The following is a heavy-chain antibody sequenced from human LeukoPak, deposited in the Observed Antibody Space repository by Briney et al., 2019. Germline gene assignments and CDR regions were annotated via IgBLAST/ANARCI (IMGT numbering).Heavy chain of an antibody. CDR3: AREKYFDWYSSGSHYFDY. Sequence: KPGGSLRLSCAASGFTFSSYAMHWVRQAPGKGLEWVAVISYDGSNKYYADSVKGRFTISRDNSKNTLYLQMNSLRAEDTAVYYCAREKYFDWYSSGSHYFDYWGQGILVTVSS. V-gene: IGHV3-30*04. CDR2: ISYDGSNK. D-gene: IGHD3-9*01. J-gene: IGHJ4*02. CDR1: GFTFSSYA.